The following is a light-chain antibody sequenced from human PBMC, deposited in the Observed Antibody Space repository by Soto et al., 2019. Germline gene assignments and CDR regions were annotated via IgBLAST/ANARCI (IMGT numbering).Light chain of an antibody. CDR2: QTS. CDR1: QYINTR. J-gene: IGKJ1*01. V-gene: IGKV3-11*01. Sequence: EIVLTQSPATLSSFPGDRVTLSCRASQYINTRLAWYQHRTGQAPRLLIYQTSLRAAGIPARFSASGSGTDFTLTIRDVQPEDFALYYCHQRQSWPRTVGQGTKVDIK. CDR3: HQRQSWPRT.